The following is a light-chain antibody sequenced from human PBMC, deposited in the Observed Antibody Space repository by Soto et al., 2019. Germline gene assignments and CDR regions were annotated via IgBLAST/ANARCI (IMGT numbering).Light chain of an antibody. CDR2: DAS. CDR3: QQFNSYPLT. CDR1: QGINNT. J-gene: IGKJ4*01. Sequence: AIQLTQSPSSLSASVRDRVTITCRASQGINNTLAWYQQKPGKAPKLLISDASTLESGVPSRFSGSGSGTDFTLTISSLQPEDFATYYCQQFNSYPLTLGGGTKVEIK. V-gene: IGKV1-13*02.